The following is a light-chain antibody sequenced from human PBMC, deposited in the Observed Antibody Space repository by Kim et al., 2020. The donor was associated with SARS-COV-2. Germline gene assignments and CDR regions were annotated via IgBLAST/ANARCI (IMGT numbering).Light chain of an antibody. CDR1: SSDVGGYNY. CDR3: CSYAGSYSRV. J-gene: IGLJ2*01. CDR2: DVS. V-gene: IGLV2-11*01. Sequence: LTQPRSVSGSPGQSVTISCTGTSSDVGGYNYVSWYQQHPGKAPKLMIYDVSKRPSGVPDRFSGSKSGNTASLTISGLQAEDEADYYCCSYAGSYSRVFGGGTQLTVL.